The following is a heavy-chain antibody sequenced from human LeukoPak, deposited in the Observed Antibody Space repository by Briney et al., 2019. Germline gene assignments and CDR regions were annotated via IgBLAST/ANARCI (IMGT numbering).Heavy chain of an antibody. D-gene: IGHD3-22*01. CDR2: IYYSGST. V-gene: IGHV4-39*07. CDR1: GGSISSSSYY. J-gene: IGHJ6*03. Sequence: SETLSLTCTVSGGSISSSSYYWGWIRQPPGKGLEWIGSIYYSGSTYYNPSLKSRVTISVDTSKNQFSLKLSSVTAADTAVYYCARRIYYDSSMDVWGKGTTVTVSS. CDR3: ARRIYYDSSMDV.